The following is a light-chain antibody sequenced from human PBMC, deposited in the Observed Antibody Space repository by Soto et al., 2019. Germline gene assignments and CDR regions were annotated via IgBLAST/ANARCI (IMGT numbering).Light chain of an antibody. J-gene: IGLJ3*02. CDR3: AVWDDSLRGWV. V-gene: IGLV1-47*02. CDR2: TND. Sequence: VLTQPPSASGTPGQRVTISCSGRFSNIGSNYVYWYQQLPGTAPKLLIFTNDQRTSGVPGRFSGSKSGTSASLAISGLRSEDEADYYCAVWDDSLRGWVFGGGTKVTVL. CDR1: FSNIGSNY.